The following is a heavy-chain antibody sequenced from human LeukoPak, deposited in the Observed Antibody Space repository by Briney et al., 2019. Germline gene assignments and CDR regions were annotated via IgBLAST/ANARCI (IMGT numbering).Heavy chain of an antibody. D-gene: IGHD1-26*01. CDR2: IYHSGST. J-gene: IGHJ4*02. V-gene: IGHV4-4*02. CDR1: GGSISSSNW. CDR3: ASGLVGATMGVY. Sequence: SETLSLTCAVPGGSISSSNWWSWVRQPPGKGLEWIGEIYHSGSTNYNPSLKSRVTISVDKSKNQFSLKLSSVTAADTAVYYCASGLVGATMGVYWGQGTLVTVSS.